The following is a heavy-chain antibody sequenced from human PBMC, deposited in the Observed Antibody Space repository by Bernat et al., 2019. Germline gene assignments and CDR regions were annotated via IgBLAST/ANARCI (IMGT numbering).Heavy chain of an antibody. Sequence: QLQLQEWGPGLVKPSETLSLTCIVSDDSISSTSNYWAWIRQVPGEGLEWVSYISSSGTTIYYADSVKGRFTISRDNARKSLSLQMNSLRAEDTAVYYCVRESEGTADYICHNYYYYMDVWGKGTAVTVSS. D-gene: IGHD4/OR15-4a*01. CDR2: ISSSGTTI. CDR3: VRESEGTADYICHNYYYYMDV. V-gene: IGHV3-11*04. J-gene: IGHJ6*03. CDR1: DDSISSTSNY.